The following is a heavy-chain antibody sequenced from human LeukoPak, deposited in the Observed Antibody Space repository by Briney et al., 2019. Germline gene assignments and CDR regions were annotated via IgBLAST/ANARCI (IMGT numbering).Heavy chain of an antibody. D-gene: IGHD1-26*01. CDR1: GFTFDDYA. CDR2: ISWNSGSI. Sequence: GGSLRLSCAASGFTFDDYAMHWVRQAPGKGLESVSGISWNSGSIGYADSVKGRFTISRDNAKNSLYLQMNSLRAEDTALYYCAKSGSYSSSPYFDYWGQGTLVTVSS. V-gene: IGHV3-9*01. CDR3: AKSGSYSSSPYFDY. J-gene: IGHJ4*02.